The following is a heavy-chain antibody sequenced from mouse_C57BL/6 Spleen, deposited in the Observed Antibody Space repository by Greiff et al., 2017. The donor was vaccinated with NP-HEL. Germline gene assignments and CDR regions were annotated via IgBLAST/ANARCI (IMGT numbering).Heavy chain of an antibody. CDR3: ASIYDGHYKAFAY. CDR2: IYPGDGDT. V-gene: IGHV1-82*01. Sequence: VQLQQSGPELVKPGASVKISCKASGYAFSSSWMNWVKQRPGKGLEWIGRIYPGDGDTNYNGKFKGKATLTADKSSSTAYMQLSSLTSEDSAVYFCASIYDGHYKAFAYWGQGTLVTVSA. J-gene: IGHJ3*01. CDR1: GYAFSSSW. D-gene: IGHD2-3*01.